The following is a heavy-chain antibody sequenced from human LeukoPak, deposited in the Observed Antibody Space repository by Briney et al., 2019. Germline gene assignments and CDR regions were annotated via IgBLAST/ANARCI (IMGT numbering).Heavy chain of an antibody. CDR2: IKQDGSEK. J-gene: IGHJ5*02. Sequence: GGSLRLSCAASGFTFSSHWMSWVRQAPGKGLEWVAKIKQDGSEKYYVDSVKGRLIISRDNAKNSLYLQMNSLRAEDTAVYYCARDGLGLVLAPYNWFDPWGQGTLVTVSS. CDR1: GFTFSSHW. V-gene: IGHV3-7*01. CDR3: ARDGLGLVLAPYNWFDP. D-gene: IGHD3-3*02.